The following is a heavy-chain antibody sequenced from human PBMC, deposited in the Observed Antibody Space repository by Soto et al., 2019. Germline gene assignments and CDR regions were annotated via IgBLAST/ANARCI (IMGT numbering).Heavy chain of an antibody. CDR2: INHSGST. D-gene: IGHD4-17*01. V-gene: IGHV4-34*01. CDR1: GGSFSSYY. CDR3: ARRSRMNTVTGDY. Sequence: SETLSLTCAVYGGSFSSYYWSWIRQPPGKGLEWIGEINHSGSTYYNPSLKSRVTISVATSKNQFSLKLSSVTAADTAVYYCARRSRMNTVTGDYWGQGTLVTVSS. J-gene: IGHJ4*02.